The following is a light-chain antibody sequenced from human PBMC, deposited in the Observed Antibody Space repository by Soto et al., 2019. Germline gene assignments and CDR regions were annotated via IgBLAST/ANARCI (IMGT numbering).Light chain of an antibody. CDR2: GAS. J-gene: IGKJ1*01. CDR3: QQYGSSPRT. CDR1: QSVRSDY. Sequence: IVLTQSPETLSLSPGERATLSCRASQSVRSDYLAWYQQKPGQAPRLHIYGASTRATGIPDRFTGSGSGTDFTLTISRLEPEDFAVYYCQQYGSSPRTLGQGTKVDIK. V-gene: IGKV3-20*01.